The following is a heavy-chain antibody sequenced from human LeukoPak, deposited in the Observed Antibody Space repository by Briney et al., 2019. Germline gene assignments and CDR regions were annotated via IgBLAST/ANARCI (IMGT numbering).Heavy chain of an antibody. CDR3: ARMNTVLVNGLNSYYYMDV. V-gene: IGHV3-48*04. J-gene: IGHJ6*03. CDR2: ISSSGSTR. Sequence: GGSLRLSCAASGFTFSSYWMNWVRQAPGKGLQWVSYISSSGSTRYYAESVKGRFTISRDNTRNSLYLQMNSLRAEDTALYYCARMNTVLVNGLNSYYYMDVWGKGTTVTISS. D-gene: IGHD5-18*01. CDR1: GFTFSSYW.